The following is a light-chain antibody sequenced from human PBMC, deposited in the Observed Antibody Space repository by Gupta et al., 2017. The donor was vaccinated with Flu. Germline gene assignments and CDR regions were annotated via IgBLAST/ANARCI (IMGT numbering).Light chain of an antibody. J-gene: IGLJ3*02. CDR1: SSNIVAGYD. CDR3: QSYDSSLGDPWV. Sequence: QSVLTQPPSVSGAPGQRVTISCTGGSSNIVAGYDVHWYQQLPGTAPKVIIYANNKRPSGVPDRFSGSKSGTSASLAITGLQAEDEGDYFCQSYDSSLGDPWVFGGGTKLTVL. V-gene: IGLV1-40*01. CDR2: ANN.